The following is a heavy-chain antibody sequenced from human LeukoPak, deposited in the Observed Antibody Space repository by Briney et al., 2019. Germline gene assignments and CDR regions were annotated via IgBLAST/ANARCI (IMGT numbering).Heavy chain of an antibody. Sequence: GGSLRLSCAASGFTFSSYAMSWVRQAPGKGLEWVSAISGSGGGTYYADSVKGRFTISRDNSKNTLYLQMNSLRAEDTAVYYCAKDYYYDSSGYSDYWGQGALVTVSS. D-gene: IGHD3-22*01. CDR3: AKDYYYDSSGYSDY. J-gene: IGHJ4*02. V-gene: IGHV3-23*01. CDR1: GFTFSSYA. CDR2: ISGSGGGT.